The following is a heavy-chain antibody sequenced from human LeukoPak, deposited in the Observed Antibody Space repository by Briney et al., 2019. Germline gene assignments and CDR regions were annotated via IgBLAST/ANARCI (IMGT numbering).Heavy chain of an antibody. V-gene: IGHV4-39*01. J-gene: IGHJ4*02. CDR3: ASPDPAHGEHYYDSSGYYPFDY. CDR1: GGSISSSSYY. Sequence: SETLSLTCTVPGGSISSSSYYWGWIRQPPGKGLEWIGSIYYSGSTYYNPSLKSRVTISVDTSKNQFSLKLSSVTAADTAVYYCASPDPAHGEHYYDSSGYYPFDYWGQGTLVTVSS. CDR2: IYYSGST. D-gene: IGHD3-22*01.